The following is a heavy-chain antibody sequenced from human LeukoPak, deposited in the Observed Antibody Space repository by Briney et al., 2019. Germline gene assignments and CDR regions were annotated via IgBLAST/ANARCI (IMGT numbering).Heavy chain of an antibody. CDR1: GFTFSTYA. D-gene: IGHD3-10*01. J-gene: IGHJ4*02. V-gene: IGHV3-30*18. CDR2: ISNDGSNK. CDR3: AKVFSYYSNIYYYWDK. Sequence: QPGGSLRLSCAASGFTFSTYAMHWVRQAPGKGLEWVAVISNDGSNKNYADSVRGRFTISRDNSKNTLFLQMNSLRAEDAAVYYCAKVFSYYSNIYYYWDKWAQGVLVTVSS.